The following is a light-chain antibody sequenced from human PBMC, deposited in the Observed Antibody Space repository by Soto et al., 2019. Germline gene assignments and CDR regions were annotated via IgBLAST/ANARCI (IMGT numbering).Light chain of an antibody. CDR2: KTS. Sequence: DIQMTQSPSTLSASVGDRVTITCRASQSFSTWLAWYQQKPGKAPNLLIYKTSILESGVPSRFSGSGSGTEFTLTISILQPDDFATYYGQQYKGNPLTFGGGTKVEIK. CDR3: QQYKGNPLT. CDR1: QSFSTW. V-gene: IGKV1-5*03. J-gene: IGKJ4*01.